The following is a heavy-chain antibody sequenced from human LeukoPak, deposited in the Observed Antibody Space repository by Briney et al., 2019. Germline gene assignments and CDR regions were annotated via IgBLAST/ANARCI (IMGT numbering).Heavy chain of an antibody. D-gene: IGHD3-9*01. Sequence: ASVKVSCKASGGTFSSYAISWVRQAPGQGLEWMGGIIPIFGTANYAQKLQGRVTMTTDTSTSTAYMELRSLRSDDTAVYYCARDLRYYDILTGYYVYWGQGTLVTVSS. J-gene: IGHJ4*02. CDR3: ARDLRYYDILTGYYVY. CDR2: IIPIFGTA. CDR1: GGTFSSYA. V-gene: IGHV1-69*05.